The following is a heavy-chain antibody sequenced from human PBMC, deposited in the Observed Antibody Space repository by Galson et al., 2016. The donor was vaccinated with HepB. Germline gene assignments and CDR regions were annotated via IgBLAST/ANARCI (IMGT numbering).Heavy chain of an antibody. D-gene: IGHD2-21*02. J-gene: IGHJ2*01. CDR3: ARDDEVCGGDCYRYFDL. CDR2: IYFSGST. V-gene: IGHV4-31*02. Sequence: PGKGLEWIGYIYFSGSTYYNPSLKSRVTISVDTSQTQFSLKLSSVTAADTAVYYCARDDEVCGGDCYRYFDLWGRGTLVTVS.